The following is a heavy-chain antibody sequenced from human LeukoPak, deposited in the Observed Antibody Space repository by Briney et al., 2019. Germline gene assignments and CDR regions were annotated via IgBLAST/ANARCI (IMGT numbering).Heavy chain of an antibody. CDR3: ARGRPRDCSSTSCYVPNDY. CDR1: GFTFSSYS. V-gene: IGHV3-21*01. D-gene: IGHD2-2*01. Sequence: PGGSLRLSCAASGFTFSSYSVIWVRQAPGKGLEWVSSISSSSSYIYYADSVKGRFTISRDNAKNSLYLQMNSLRAEDTAVYYCARGRPRDCSSTSCYVPNDYWGQGTLVTVSS. J-gene: IGHJ4*02. CDR2: ISSSSSYI.